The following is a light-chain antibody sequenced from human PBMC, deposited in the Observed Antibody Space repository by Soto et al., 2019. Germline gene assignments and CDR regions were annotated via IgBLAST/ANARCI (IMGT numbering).Light chain of an antibody. CDR2: DVS. CDR3: SSYTSSSPG. Sequence: QSVLTQPASVSGSPGQSITISCTGTSSDVGGYNYVSWYQQHPGKAPKLMIYDVSNRPSGVSNRFSGSKSGNTASLTISGLQAEDEADYYCSSYTSSSPGFGGGTKLTVL. J-gene: IGLJ3*02. V-gene: IGLV2-14*01. CDR1: SSDVGGYNY.